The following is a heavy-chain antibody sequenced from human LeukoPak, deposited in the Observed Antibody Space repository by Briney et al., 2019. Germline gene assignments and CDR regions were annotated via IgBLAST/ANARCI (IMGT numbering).Heavy chain of an antibody. CDR1: GGSFSDYY. D-gene: IGHD2/OR15-2a*01. CDR3: ARREVETTFRYYYYMDV. CDR2: IYHSGST. V-gene: IGHV4-34*01. Sequence: PSETLSLTCAVYGGSFSDYYWSWIRQPPGKGLEWIGEIYHSGSTNYNPSLKSRVTISVDTSKNQFSLKVTSVTAADTAVYYCARREVETTFRYYYYMDVWGKGTTVTVSS. J-gene: IGHJ6*03.